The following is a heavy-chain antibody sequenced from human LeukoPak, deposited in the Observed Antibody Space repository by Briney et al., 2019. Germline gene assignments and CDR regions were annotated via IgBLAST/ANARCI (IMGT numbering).Heavy chain of an antibody. J-gene: IGHJ4*02. Sequence: PGGSLRLSCAASGFTVSSNYMSWVRQAPGKGLEWVANIKQDGSERFYVDSVKGRFTISRDNAKNALYLQMNSLRAEDTAVYYCARDLPDYWGQGTLVTVSS. V-gene: IGHV3-7*01. CDR1: GFTVSSNY. CDR2: IKQDGSER. CDR3: ARDLPDY.